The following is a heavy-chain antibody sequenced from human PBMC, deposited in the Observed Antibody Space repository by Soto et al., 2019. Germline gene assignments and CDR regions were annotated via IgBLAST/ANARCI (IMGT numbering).Heavy chain of an antibody. CDR2: ITNTGGDK. Sequence: ISKTTGEGLEWVSTITNTGGDKIYADSVKGRFTISRDNSKNTLFLQMNNLRVEDTAIYFFSQAAGGSRAWSTVSAFLRNRSPDL. D-gene: IGHD6-25*01. CDR3: SQAAGGSRAWSTVSAFLRNRSPDL. V-gene: IGHV3-23*01. J-gene: IGHJ2*01.